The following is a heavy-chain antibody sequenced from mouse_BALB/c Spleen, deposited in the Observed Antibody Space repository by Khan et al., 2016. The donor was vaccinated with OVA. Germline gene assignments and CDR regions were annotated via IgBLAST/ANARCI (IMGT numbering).Heavy chain of an antibody. CDR1: GYTFTSYS. CDR2: INPSNGYT. Sequence: VQLVESGAELARPGASVKMSCTASGYTFTSYSIHWIKLRPGQGLEWIGYINPSNGYTNYNQKFKDKATLTADTSSTTAYMQLSSLTSDDSAVYYCDRDTAYHRNDGRFTYWGQGTIVTVSA. CDR3: DRDTAYHRNDGRFTY. D-gene: IGHD2-14*01. J-gene: IGHJ3*01. V-gene: IGHV1-4*01.